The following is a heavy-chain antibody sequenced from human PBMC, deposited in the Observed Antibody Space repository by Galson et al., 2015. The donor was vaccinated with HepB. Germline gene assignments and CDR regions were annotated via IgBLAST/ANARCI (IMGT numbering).Heavy chain of an antibody. J-gene: IGHJ4*02. CDR3: ARTHDYGDYAFDY. Sequence: SLRLSCAASGFTFSSYSMNWVRQAPGKGLEWVSSISSSSSYIYYADSVKGRFTISRDNAKNSLYLQMNSLRAEDTAVYYCARTHDYGDYAFDYWGQGTLVTVSS. V-gene: IGHV3-21*01. CDR1: GFTFSSYS. CDR2: ISSSSSYI. D-gene: IGHD4-17*01.